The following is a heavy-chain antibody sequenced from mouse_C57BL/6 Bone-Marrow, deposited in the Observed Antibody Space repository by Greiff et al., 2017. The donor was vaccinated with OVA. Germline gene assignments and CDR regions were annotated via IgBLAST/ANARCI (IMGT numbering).Heavy chain of an antibody. CDR1: GYAFTNYL. Sequence: VQLQQSGAELVRPGTSVKVSCKASGYAFTNYLIEWVKQRPGQGLEWIGVINPGSGGTNYNEKFKGKATLTADKSSSTAYMQLSSLTSEDSADYFCGSRDGYDGLFAYWGQGTLVTVSA. CDR2: INPGSGGT. V-gene: IGHV1-54*01. D-gene: IGHD2-2*01. J-gene: IGHJ3*01. CDR3: GSRDGYDGLFAY.